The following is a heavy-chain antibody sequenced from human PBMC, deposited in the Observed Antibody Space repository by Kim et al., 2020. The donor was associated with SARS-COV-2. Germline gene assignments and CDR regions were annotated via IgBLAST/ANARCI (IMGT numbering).Heavy chain of an antibody. CDR3: ARVLSGSTLDY. D-gene: IGHD1-26*01. V-gene: IGHV3-30-3*01. CDR1: GFTFSSYA. J-gene: IGHJ4*02. Sequence: GGSLRLSCAASGFTFSSYAMHWVRQAPGKGLEWVAVISYGGNNKYYADSVKGRFTISRDNSKNTLYLQMNSLRAEDTAVYYCARVLSGSTLDYWGQGTLVTVSS. CDR2: ISYGGNNK.